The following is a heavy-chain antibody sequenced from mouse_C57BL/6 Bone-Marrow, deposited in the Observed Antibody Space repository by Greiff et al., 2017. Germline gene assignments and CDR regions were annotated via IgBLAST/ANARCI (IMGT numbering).Heavy chain of an antibody. CDR1: GFTFSDYY. D-gene: IGHD2-4*01. Sequence: EVKRVESGGGLVQPGGSLKLSCAASGFTFSDYYMSWVRQTPEKRLEWVAYISNGGGSTYYPDPVKGRFTISRDNAKNTLYLQMSRLKSEDTAMYYCARQDYDYAFYAMYYWGQGTSVTVTS. CDR3: ARQDYDYAFYAMYY. CDR2: ISNGGGST. J-gene: IGHJ4*01. V-gene: IGHV5-12*01.